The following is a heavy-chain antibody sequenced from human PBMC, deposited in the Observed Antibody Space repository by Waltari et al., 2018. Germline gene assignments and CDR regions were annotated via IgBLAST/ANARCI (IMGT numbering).Heavy chain of an antibody. V-gene: IGHV3-30*02. J-gene: IGHJ4*02. CDR3: AKIVVATGYFDY. Sequence: QVQLVESGGGVVQPGGSLRLSCAASGFTFSSYGMHWVRQAPGKGLDWVAFIRYDVSNKYYAESVKGRFTISRDNSKNTLYLQMNSRRAEDTAVYYCAKIVVATGYFDYWGQGTLVTVSS. D-gene: IGHD5-12*01. CDR2: IRYDVSNK. CDR1: GFTFSSYG.